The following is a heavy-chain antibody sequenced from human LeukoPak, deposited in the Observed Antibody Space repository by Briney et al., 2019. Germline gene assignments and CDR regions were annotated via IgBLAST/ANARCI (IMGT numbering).Heavy chain of an antibody. V-gene: IGHV1-18*01. D-gene: IGHD3-22*01. CDR1: GYIFTSYG. J-gene: IGHJ4*02. CDR3: ARDTARYSSDTSGYYGFDY. Sequence: ASVKVSCKASGYIFTSYGISWVRQAPGQGLEGMGWISAHNDNTNYAQKFQGRVTMTTDTFTSTVFLELRSLRSDDTAVYYCARDTARYSSDTSGYYGFDYWGQGTLVTVSS. CDR2: ISAHNDNT.